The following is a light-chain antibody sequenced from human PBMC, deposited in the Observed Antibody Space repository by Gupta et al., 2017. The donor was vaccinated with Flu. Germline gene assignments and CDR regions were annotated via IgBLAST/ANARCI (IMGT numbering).Light chain of an antibody. J-gene: IGKJ1*01. CDR1: QNINNW. CDR2: RAS. Sequence: SSRSASVGDRVSITCRASQNINNWLAWYQQKPGKAPKLLIYRASTLESGVPSRFSGSGSGTDFTLTISSLQPDDFATYYCQQYINYYTWSFGPGTKVEIK. CDR3: QQYINYYTWS. V-gene: IGKV1-5*03.